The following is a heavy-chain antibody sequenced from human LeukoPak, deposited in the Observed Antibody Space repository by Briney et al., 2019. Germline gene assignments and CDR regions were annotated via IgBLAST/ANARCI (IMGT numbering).Heavy chain of an antibody. J-gene: IGHJ4*02. CDR3: ARSTSVWYGFDL. CDR2: VHHNGST. D-gene: IGHD6-19*01. V-gene: IGHV4-4*02. CDR1: GDYISNMDSSYW. Sequence: PSGTLSLTCTVSGDYISNMDSSYWWTWVRQSPEKGLEWIGEVHHNGSTNYNRSLKSRVNMSVDKSRNQFSLKLTSVTAADTAVYYCARSTSVWYGFDLWGQGTLVTVSS.